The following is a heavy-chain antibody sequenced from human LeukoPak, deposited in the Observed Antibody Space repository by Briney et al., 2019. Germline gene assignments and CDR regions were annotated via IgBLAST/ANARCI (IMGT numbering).Heavy chain of an antibody. CDR3: AREGSAGIFGYYFDY. Sequence: PGGSLRLSCAASGFTFSSYEMNWVRQAPGKGPEWVSYISSSGSTIYYADSVKGRFTISRDNAKNSLYLQMNSLRAEDTAVYYCAREGSAGIFGYYFDYWGQGTLVTVSS. V-gene: IGHV3-48*03. J-gene: IGHJ4*02. D-gene: IGHD6-13*01. CDR1: GFTFSSYE. CDR2: ISSSGSTI.